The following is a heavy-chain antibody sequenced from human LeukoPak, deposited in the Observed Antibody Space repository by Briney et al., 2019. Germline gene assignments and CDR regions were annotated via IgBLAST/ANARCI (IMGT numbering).Heavy chain of an antibody. Sequence: ALVKVSCKASGYTFTGYYMHWVRQAPGKGLEGMGIINPSGGSTSYAQKFQGRVTVTRDTSTSTVYMELSSLRSEDTAVDYCARRPRWSQYFQHWGQDTLVTVSS. D-gene: IGHD6-13*01. CDR3: ARRPRWSQYFQH. CDR1: GYTFTGYY. V-gene: IGHV1-46*01. CDR2: INPSGGST. J-gene: IGHJ1*01.